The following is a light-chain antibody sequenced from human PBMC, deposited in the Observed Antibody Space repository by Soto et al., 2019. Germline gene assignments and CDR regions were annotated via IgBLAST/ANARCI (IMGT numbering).Light chain of an antibody. CDR3: TSFTSSNTWV. CDR2: EVT. CDR1: SSDIGGYNR. J-gene: IGLJ3*02. V-gene: IGLV2-14*03. Sequence: QSALTQPASVSGSPGQSITISCTGTSSDIGGYNRVSWSQQHPGEAPKLMIYEVTNRPSGVSNRFSGSKSGNTASLTISGLQPDDEAHYYCTSFTSSNTWVFGGGTKLTVL.